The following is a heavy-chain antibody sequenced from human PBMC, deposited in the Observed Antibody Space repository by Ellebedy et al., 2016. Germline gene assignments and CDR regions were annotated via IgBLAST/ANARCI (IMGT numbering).Heavy chain of an antibody. D-gene: IGHD5-12*01. V-gene: IGHV3-53*01. CDR2: IYSGGST. CDR3: ARGIVATITYYYGMDV. J-gene: IGHJ6*02. Sequence: GESLKISCAASGFTVSSNYMSWVRQAPGKGLEWVSVIYSGGSTYYADSVKGRFTISRDNSKNTLYLQMNSLRAEDTAVYYCARGIVATITYYYGMDVWGQGTTVTVSS. CDR1: GFTVSSNY.